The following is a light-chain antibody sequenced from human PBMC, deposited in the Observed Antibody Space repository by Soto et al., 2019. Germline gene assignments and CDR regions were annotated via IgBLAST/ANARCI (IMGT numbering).Light chain of an antibody. CDR2: LSSDGSH. CDR1: SGHSSYA. Sequence: QPALTQSPSASASLGASVKLTCTLSSGHSSYAIAWHQQQPEKGPRYLMKLSSDGSHSKGDGIPDRFSGSSSGAERYLTISSLQSEDEADYYCQTWDTGARVVFGGGTKLTVL. V-gene: IGLV4-69*01. CDR3: QTWDTGARVV. J-gene: IGLJ2*01.